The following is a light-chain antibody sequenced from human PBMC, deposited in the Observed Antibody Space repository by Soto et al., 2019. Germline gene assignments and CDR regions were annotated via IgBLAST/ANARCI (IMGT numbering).Light chain of an antibody. CDR2: DVS. J-gene: IGLJ1*01. V-gene: IGLV2-14*03. CDR3: SSYTTSSTLV. Sequence: QSALTQPASVSGSPGQSITISCTGTSSDLGSYNYVSWYHHHPGKAPKLMIYDVSNRPSGVSDRFSGSKSGNTASLTISGLQAEDEADYYCSSYTTSSTLVFGTGTKLTVL. CDR1: SSDLGSYNY.